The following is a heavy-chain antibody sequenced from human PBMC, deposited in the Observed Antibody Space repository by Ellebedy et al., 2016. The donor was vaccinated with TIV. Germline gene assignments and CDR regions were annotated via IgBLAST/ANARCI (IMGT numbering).Heavy chain of an antibody. CDR1: GFTFSDYY. CDR3: ARGDRTVTTGDDWGDY. V-gene: IGHV3-11*01. Sequence: GESLKISCAASGFTFSDYYMSWIRQAPGKGLEWVSYISIRGSTIYYADSVKGRFTISRDNAKNSLYLQMNSLRAEETAVYYCARGDRTVTTGDDWGDYWGQGTLVTVSS. J-gene: IGHJ4*02. D-gene: IGHD4-17*01. CDR2: ISIRGSTI.